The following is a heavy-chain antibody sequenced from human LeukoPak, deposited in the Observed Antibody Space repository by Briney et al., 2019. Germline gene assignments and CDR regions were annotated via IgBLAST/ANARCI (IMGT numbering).Heavy chain of an antibody. D-gene: IGHD1-26*01. CDR1: GFTFSSFA. CDR2: FSGSGGST. Sequence: GGSLRLSCAASGFTFSSFAMSWVRQAPGKGLEWVSTFSGSGGSTYYADSVKGRFSISRDNAKNSLYLQMNSLRAEDTAVYYCARGEVGATQMGYWGQGTLVTVSS. J-gene: IGHJ4*02. V-gene: IGHV3-23*01. CDR3: ARGEVGATQMGY.